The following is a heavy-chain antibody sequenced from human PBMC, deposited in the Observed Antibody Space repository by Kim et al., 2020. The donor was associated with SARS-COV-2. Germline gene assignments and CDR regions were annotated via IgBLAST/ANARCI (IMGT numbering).Heavy chain of an antibody. Sequence: GGSLRLSCAASGFTVSSNYMIWVRQAPGKGLEWVSVIYSGGSTNYADSVKGRFTVSRDTSKNTLFLQMNSLRAEDTAVYHCARGGYCTGGSCYSDYWGRGTLVTVSS. CDR3: ARGGYCTGGSCYSDY. CDR2: IYSGGST. V-gene: IGHV3-53*01. D-gene: IGHD2-15*01. J-gene: IGHJ4*02. CDR1: GFTVSSNY.